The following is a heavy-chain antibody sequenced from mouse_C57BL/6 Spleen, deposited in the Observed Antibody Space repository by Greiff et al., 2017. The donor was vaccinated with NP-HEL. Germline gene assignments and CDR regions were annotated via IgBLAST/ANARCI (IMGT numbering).Heavy chain of an antibody. CDR2: IDPSDSYT. D-gene: IGHD4-1*01. V-gene: IGHV1-69*01. CDR3: ARYELGYFDV. CDR1: GYTFTSYW. J-gene: IGHJ1*03. Sequence: QVQLKQPGAELVMPGASVKLSCKASGYTFTSYWMHWVKQRPGQGLEWIGEIDPSDSYTNYNQKFKGKSTLTVDKSSSTAYMQLSSLTSEDSAVYYCARYELGYFDVWGTGTTVTVSS.